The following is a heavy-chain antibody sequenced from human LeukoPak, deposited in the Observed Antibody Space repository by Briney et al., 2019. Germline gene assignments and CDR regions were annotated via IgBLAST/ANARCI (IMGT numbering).Heavy chain of an antibody. CDR2: IYTSGST. J-gene: IGHJ4*02. CDR1: GGSISSYY. D-gene: IGHD3-9*01. Sequence: SETLSLTCTVSGGSISSYYWSWIRQPPGKGLEWIGYIYTSGSTNYNPSLKSRVTISVDTSENQFSLKLSSVTAADTAVYYCASYYDILTGYYTHWGQGTLVTVSS. V-gene: IGHV4-4*09. CDR3: ASYYDILTGYYTH.